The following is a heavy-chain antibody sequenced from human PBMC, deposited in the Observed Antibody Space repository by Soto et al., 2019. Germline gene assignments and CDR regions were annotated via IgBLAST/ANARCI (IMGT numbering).Heavy chain of an antibody. V-gene: IGHV3-13*01. J-gene: IGHJ3*02. CDR3: ARGPTEYCSGGSCYRDGAFDI. D-gene: IGHD2-15*01. Sequence: GGSLRLSCAASGFTFSSYDMHWARQATGKGLEWVSAIGTAGDTYYPGSVKGRFTISRENAKNSLYLQMNSLRAGDTAVYYCARGPTEYCSGGSCYRDGAFDIWGQGTMVTVSS. CDR2: IGTAGDT. CDR1: GFTFSSYD.